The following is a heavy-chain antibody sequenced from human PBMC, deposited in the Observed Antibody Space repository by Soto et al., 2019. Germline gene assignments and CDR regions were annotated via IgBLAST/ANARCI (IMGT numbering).Heavy chain of an antibody. V-gene: IGHV1-8*01. D-gene: IGHD6-13*01. CDR3: ARGMIYSSSWYSTKVPDY. Sequence: ASVKVSGKASGYTFTSYDINGVRQATGQGLEWMGWMNPNSGNTGYAQKFQGRVTMTRNTSISTAYMELSSLRSEDTAVYYCARGMIYSSSWYSTKVPDYWGQGTLVTVSS. CDR1: GYTFTSYD. CDR2: MNPNSGNT. J-gene: IGHJ4*02.